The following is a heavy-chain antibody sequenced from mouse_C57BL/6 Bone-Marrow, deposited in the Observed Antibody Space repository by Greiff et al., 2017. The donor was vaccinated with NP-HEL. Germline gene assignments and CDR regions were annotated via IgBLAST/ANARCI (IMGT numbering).Heavy chain of an antibody. D-gene: IGHD1-1*01. V-gene: IGHV1-81*01. Sequence: VQLQQPGAELARPGASVKLSCKASGYTFTSYGISWVKQRTGQGLEWIGEIYPRSGNTYYNEKFKGKATLTADKSSSTAYMELRSLTSEDSAVDFCARRGVSTVVGFDYWGQGTTLTVSS. CDR3: ARRGVSTVVGFDY. CDR1: GYTFTSYG. J-gene: IGHJ2*01. CDR2: IYPRSGNT.